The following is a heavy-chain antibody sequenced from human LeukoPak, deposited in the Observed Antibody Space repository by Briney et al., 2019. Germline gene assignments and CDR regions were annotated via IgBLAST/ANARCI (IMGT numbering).Heavy chain of an antibody. J-gene: IGHJ6*03. D-gene: IGHD6-13*01. CDR2: IYPGDSDT. V-gene: IGHV5-51*01. CDR3: ARQTAAAGYYYYYMDV. CDR1: GYSFTSYW. Sequence: GESLKISCKGSGYSFTSYWISWVRQVPGKGLEWMGIIYPGDSDTRYSPSFQGQVTISADKSISTAYLQWSSLKASDTAMYYCARQTAAAGYYYYYMDVWGKGTTVTVSS.